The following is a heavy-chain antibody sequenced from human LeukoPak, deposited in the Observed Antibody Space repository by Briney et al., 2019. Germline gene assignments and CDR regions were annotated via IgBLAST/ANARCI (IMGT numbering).Heavy chain of an antibody. J-gene: IGHJ4*02. V-gene: IGHV3-21*01. CDR3: ARGHIVVVVAAPGY. CDR1: GFTFSSYS. D-gene: IGHD2-15*01. CDR2: ISSSSSYI. Sequence: GGSLRLSCAASGFTFSSYSMNWVRQAPGKGLEWVSSISSSSSYIYYADSVKGRFTISRDNAKNSLYLQMNSLRAEDTAVYYCARGHIVVVVAAPGYWGQGTLVTVSS.